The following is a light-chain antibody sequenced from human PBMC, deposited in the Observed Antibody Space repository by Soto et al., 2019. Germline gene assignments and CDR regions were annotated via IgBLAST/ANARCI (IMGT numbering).Light chain of an antibody. J-gene: IGKJ1*01. CDR3: QQLNNYPPWT. V-gene: IGKV1-9*01. CDR1: QGISSY. Sequence: DIQLTQSPSFLSASVGDRVTITCRASQGISSYLAWYQQKPGQAPKLLIYAASTLQSGVPSRFSGTRSGTEFTLTISSLQPEDFATYYCQQLNNYPPWTFGQATKVEIK. CDR2: AAS.